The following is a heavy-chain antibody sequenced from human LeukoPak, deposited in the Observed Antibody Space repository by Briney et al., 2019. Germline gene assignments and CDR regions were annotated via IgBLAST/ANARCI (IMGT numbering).Heavy chain of an antibody. Sequence: PGGSLRLSCAASGFTFSSYGMHWVRQAPGKGLEWVAVIWYDGSNKYYADSVKGRFTISRDNSKNTLYLQMNSLRAEDTAVYYCARHIYVWGSYPDYWGQGTLVTVSS. CDR3: ARHIYVWGSYPDY. CDR2: IWYDGSNK. CDR1: GFTFSSYG. V-gene: IGHV3-33*01. J-gene: IGHJ4*02. D-gene: IGHD3-16*02.